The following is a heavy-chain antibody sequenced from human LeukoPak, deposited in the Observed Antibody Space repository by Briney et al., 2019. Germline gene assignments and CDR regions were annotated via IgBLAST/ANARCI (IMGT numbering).Heavy chain of an antibody. Sequence: PSETLSLTCIVSGGSLSSSYWSWIRQPPGKALEWIGDIYYSGNTNYNPSLKSRVTISVDTSKNQFSLKLSSVTAADTAVYYCARGVGGDYGHDYWGQGTLVTVSS. CDR3: ARGVGGDYGHDY. D-gene: IGHD4-17*01. J-gene: IGHJ4*02. CDR2: IYYSGNT. CDR1: GGSLSSSY. V-gene: IGHV4-59*01.